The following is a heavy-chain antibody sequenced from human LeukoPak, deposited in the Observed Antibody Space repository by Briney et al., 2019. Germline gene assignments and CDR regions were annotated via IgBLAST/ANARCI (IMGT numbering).Heavy chain of an antibody. V-gene: IGHV4-59*01. CDR2: IYYSGST. CDR1: GGSISSYY. D-gene: IGHD2-2*01. CDR3: ARLPPYCSSTSCPFDAFDI. Sequence: SETLSLTCTVSGGSISSYYWSWIRQPPGKGLEWIGYIYYSGSTNYNPSLKSRVTISVDTSKNQFSLKLSSVAAADTAVYYCARLPPYCSSTSCPFDAFDIWGQGTMVTVSS. J-gene: IGHJ3*02.